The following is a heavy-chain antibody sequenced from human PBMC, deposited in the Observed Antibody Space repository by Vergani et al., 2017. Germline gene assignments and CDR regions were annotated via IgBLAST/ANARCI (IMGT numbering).Heavy chain of an antibody. V-gene: IGHV1-2*02. CDR3: ARDPRRDGYNDAFDI. CDR1: GYTFTGYY. J-gene: IGHJ3*02. Sequence: QVQLVQSGAEVKKPGASVKVSCKASGYTFTGYYMHWVRQAPGQGLEWMGWINPNSGGTNYAQKFQGRVTITADKSTSTAYMELSSLRSEDTAVYYCARDPRRDGYNDAFDIWGQGTMVTVSS. D-gene: IGHD5-24*01. CDR2: INPNSGGT.